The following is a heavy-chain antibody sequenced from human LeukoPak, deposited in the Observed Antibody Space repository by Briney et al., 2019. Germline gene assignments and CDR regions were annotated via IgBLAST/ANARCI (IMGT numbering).Heavy chain of an antibody. CDR2: IRAYNGNT. D-gene: IGHD4-23*01. CDR3: ARDPSTVVPYYFDY. J-gene: IGHJ4*02. CDR1: GYTFTSYG. V-gene: IGHV1-18*01. Sequence: ASVKVSCKASGYTFTSYGISWVRQAPGQGLEWMGWIRAYNGNTNYAQKLQGRVTMTTDTSTSTAYMELRSLRSDDTAVYYCARDPSTVVPYYFDYWGQGTLVTVSS.